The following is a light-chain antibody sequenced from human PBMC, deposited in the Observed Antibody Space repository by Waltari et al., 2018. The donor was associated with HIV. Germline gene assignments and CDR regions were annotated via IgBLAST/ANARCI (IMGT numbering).Light chain of an antibody. J-gene: IGLJ2*01. V-gene: IGLV2-23*02. CDR2: DVN. CDR3: CSYAGSSTVV. Sequence: QSALTQPASVSGSPGQSITISCTGTSSDVGDYNYVSWYQQHPGKAPKLLIYDVNKRPSGVSNRFSGSKSGNTAFLTISGLQAEDEADYYCCSYAGSSTVVFGGGTKLTVL. CDR1: SSDVGDYNY.